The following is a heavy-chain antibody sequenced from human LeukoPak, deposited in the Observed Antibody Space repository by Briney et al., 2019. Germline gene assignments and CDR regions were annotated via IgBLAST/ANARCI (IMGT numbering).Heavy chain of an antibody. CDR1: GYTFTGYY. J-gene: IGHJ6*03. CDR2: INPNSGGT. Sequence: ASVKVFCKASGYTFTGYYMQWVRQAPGQGLEWMGWINPNSGGTNYAQKFQGRVTMTRDTSISTDYMALSRLRSDDTAVYYCARHRGIDYSGSGSYYRHYYYYMDVWGKGTTVTVSS. CDR3: ARHRGIDYSGSGSYYRHYYYYMDV. D-gene: IGHD3-10*01. V-gene: IGHV1-2*02.